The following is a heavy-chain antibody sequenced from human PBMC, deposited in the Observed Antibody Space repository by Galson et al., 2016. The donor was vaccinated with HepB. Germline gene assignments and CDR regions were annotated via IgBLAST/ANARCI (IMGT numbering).Heavy chain of an antibody. Sequence: SLRLSCAASGFTFSTYVMTWVRQAPGRGLEWVSVISGRYAVSTGHDRTYYADSVKGRFIISRDNSKSTLYLQMNSLRVDDTAMYYCARSIVAGTLMAPDDAFDLWGQGTPVTVSS. J-gene: IGHJ3*01. D-gene: IGHD5-12*01. CDR1: GFTFSTYV. CDR3: ARSIVAGTLMAPDDAFDL. CDR2: ISGRYAVSTGHDRT. V-gene: IGHV3-23*01.